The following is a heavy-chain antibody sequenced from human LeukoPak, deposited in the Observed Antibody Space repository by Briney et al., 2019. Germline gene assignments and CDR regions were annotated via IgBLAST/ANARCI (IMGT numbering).Heavy chain of an antibody. Sequence: PGGSLRLSCTVSGFTFSSYWMSWVRQAPGKGLEWVANINQGGSDKSYVDSVKGRFTISRDNAKNSLYLRMNSLRAEDTAVYYCASPPLESPYWGQGTLVTVSS. CDR2: INQGGSDK. J-gene: IGHJ4*02. CDR1: GFTFSSYW. V-gene: IGHV3-7*01. CDR3: ASPPLESPY.